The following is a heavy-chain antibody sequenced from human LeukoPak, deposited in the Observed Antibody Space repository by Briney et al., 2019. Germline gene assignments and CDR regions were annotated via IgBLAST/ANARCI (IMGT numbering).Heavy chain of an antibody. CDR3: ARGGRGYSYGAWIYYYYVDV. V-gene: IGHV3-33*01. CDR2: IWYDGSNK. CDR1: GCTFSSYG. J-gene: IGHJ6*03. D-gene: IGHD5-18*01. Sequence: GSLRLSCAASGCTFSSYGMHWVGQAPGKGLEWVAVIWYDGSNKYYEDSVKGRFTISRDNSKNTLYLQMNSLRAEDTAVYYCARGGRGYSYGAWIYYYYVDVWGKGTTVTVSS.